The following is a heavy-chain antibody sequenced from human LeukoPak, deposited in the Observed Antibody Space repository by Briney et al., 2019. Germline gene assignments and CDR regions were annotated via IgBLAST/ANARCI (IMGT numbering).Heavy chain of an antibody. CDR3: TTDSVWQWLVEKVY. Sequence: PGGSLRLSCAASGFTFSNAWMSWVRQAPGKGLEWVGRIKSKTDGGTTDYAAPVKGRFTISRDDSKNTLYLQMNSLKTEDTAAYYCTTDSVWQWLVEKVYWGQGTLVTVSS. J-gene: IGHJ4*02. CDR1: GFTFSNAW. D-gene: IGHD6-19*01. CDR2: IKSKTDGGTT. V-gene: IGHV3-15*01.